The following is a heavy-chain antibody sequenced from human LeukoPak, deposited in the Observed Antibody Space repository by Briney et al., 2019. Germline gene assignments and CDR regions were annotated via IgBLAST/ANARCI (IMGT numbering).Heavy chain of an antibody. CDR2: IHTSGST. Sequence: PSETLSLTCTVPGGSISTYYWSCIRQPAGEGLEWIGRIHTSGSTNYNPSLKSRVTISVDNSKNQFSLKLSSVTAADTAIYYCARGLVGTTGEQNWFDPWGQGTLVTVSS. CDR1: GGSISTYY. D-gene: IGHD1-26*01. J-gene: IGHJ5*02. V-gene: IGHV4-4*07. CDR3: ARGLVGTTGEQNWFDP.